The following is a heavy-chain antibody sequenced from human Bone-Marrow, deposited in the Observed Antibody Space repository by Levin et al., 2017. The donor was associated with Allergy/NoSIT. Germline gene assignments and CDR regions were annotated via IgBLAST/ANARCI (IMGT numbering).Heavy chain of an antibody. D-gene: IGHD2-21*02. CDR2: IFHSGNT. CDR3: ATCGDDCIDVFGI. V-gene: IGHV4-39*07. J-gene: IGHJ3*02. CDR1: GGSISSNRFY. Sequence: SCTVSGGSISSNRFYWGWVRQPPGQGLEWIGSIFHSGNTSYNPSLKSRVTISVDKSKNQFSLKLNSVTAADTAVYYCATCGDDCIDVFGIWGQGTMVTVSS.